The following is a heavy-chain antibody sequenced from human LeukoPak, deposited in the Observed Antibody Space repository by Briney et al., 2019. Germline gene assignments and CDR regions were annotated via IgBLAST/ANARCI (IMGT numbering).Heavy chain of an antibody. CDR3: ARDIGYHTFDY. J-gene: IGHJ4*02. Sequence: PGGSLRLSCAASGFTFSNFWMAWVRQAPGKGLEWVVHIKEDGSDKKYVDSVKGRFTISRDNPKNSLYLQMNSLRAEDTAVYYCARDIGYHTFDYWGQGGLVTVSS. D-gene: IGHD5-12*01. CDR1: GFTFSNFW. CDR2: IKEDGSDK. V-gene: IGHV3-7*05.